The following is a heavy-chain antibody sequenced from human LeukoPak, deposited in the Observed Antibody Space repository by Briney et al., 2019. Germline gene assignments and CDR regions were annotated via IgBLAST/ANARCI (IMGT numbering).Heavy chain of an antibody. CDR3: VRAIPAAVLGAFDI. CDR1: GFTFSSYG. D-gene: IGHD2-2*02. Sequence: GRSLRLSCAASGFTFSSYGMHWVRQAPGKGLEWVAVISYDGSNKYYADSVKGRFTISRDNSKNTLYLQMNSLRAEDTAIYYCVRAIPAAVLGAFDIWGQGTMVTVSS. CDR2: ISYDGSNK. V-gene: IGHV3-30*03. J-gene: IGHJ3*02.